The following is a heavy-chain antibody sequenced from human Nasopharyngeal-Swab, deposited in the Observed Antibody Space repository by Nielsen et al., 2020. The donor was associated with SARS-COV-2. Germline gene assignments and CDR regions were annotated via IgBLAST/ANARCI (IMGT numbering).Heavy chain of an antibody. CDR3: AKEVAHCSSTSCRHYYYYGMDV. V-gene: IGHV3-13*01. CDR2: IGTAGDT. CDR1: GFTFSSYD. J-gene: IGHJ6*02. Sequence: GESLKISCAASGFTFSSYDMHWVRQATGKGLEWVSAIGTAGDTYYPGSVKGRFTISRENAKNSLYLQMNSLRAGDTAVYYCAKEVAHCSSTSCRHYYYYGMDVWGQGTTVTVSS. D-gene: IGHD2-2*01.